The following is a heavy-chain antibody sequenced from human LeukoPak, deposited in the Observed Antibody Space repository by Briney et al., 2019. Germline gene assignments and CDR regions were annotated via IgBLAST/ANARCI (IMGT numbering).Heavy chain of an antibody. J-gene: IGHJ5*02. V-gene: IGHV1-46*03. CDR1: GYTFTSYY. Sequence: GASVKVSCKASGYTFTSYYMHWVRQAPGQGLEWMGIINPSGGSTSYAQKFQGRVTMTRDTSTSTVYMELSSLRSEDTAVYYCARDLGGIVPAAADENWFDPWRQGTLVPVSS. CDR2: INPSGGST. CDR3: ARDLGGIVPAAADENWFDP. D-gene: IGHD2-2*01.